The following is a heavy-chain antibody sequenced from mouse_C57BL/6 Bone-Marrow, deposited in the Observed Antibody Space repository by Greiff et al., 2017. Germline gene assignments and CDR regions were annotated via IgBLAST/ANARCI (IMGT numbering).Heavy chain of an antibody. D-gene: IGHD1-1*01. CDR3: ARDYGSSYWYFDV. J-gene: IGHJ1*03. V-gene: IGHV3-1*01. Sequence: EVKLMESGPGMVKPSQSLSLTCTVTGYSITSGYDWHWIRPFPGNKLEWMGYISYSGSTNYNPSLKSRISITHDTSKNHFFLKLNSVTTEDTATYYCARDYGSSYWYFDVWGTGTTVTVSS. CDR1: GYSITSGYD. CDR2: ISYSGST.